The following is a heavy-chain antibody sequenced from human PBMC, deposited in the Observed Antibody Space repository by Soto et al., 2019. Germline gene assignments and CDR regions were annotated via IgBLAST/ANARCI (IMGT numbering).Heavy chain of an antibody. Sequence: QVQLVESGGGVVQPGRSLRLSCTVSGLTFSSHGMHWVRQAPGKGLEWVAVIWYDGSNKYYTDSVKGRFTVSRDNSKNMVHLQMNSLRAEDTAVYYCVTQRVESADYWGQGAVVTVSS. CDR1: GLTFSSHG. J-gene: IGHJ4*02. D-gene: IGHD3-3*01. V-gene: IGHV3-33*08. CDR3: VTQRVESADY. CDR2: IWYDGSNK.